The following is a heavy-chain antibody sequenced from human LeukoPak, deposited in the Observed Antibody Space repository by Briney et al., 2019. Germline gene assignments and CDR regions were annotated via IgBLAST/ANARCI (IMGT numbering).Heavy chain of an antibody. J-gene: IGHJ5*02. V-gene: IGHV3-23*01. CDR2: ISGSGGST. CDR1: GFTFSSYA. D-gene: IGHD3-3*01. CDR3: AKDAYYDFWSGSPGFDP. Sequence: SGGSLRLSCAASGFTFSSYAMSWVRQAPGKGLEWVSSISGSGGSTKYAGSVKGRFTISRDISKNTLFLQMNSLRAEDTAVYYCAKDAYYDFWSGSPGFDPWGQGTLVTVSS.